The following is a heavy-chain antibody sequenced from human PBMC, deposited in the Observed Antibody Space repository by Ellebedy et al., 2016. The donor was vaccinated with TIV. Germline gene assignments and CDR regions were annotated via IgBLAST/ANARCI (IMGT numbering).Heavy chain of an antibody. D-gene: IGHD5-18*01. J-gene: IGHJ4*02. CDR3: GTYIHGSHHINN. V-gene: IGHV5-51*01. Sequence: GESLKISCEHSGYTFSSYWFGWVRQMPGKGLEWIGIVFSGDSTTIYSPSFQGHVTISADKSFTTAYLQWSSLEASDTAIYFCGTYIHGSHHINNWGQGTLVTVSS. CDR1: GYTFSSYW. CDR2: VFSGDSTT.